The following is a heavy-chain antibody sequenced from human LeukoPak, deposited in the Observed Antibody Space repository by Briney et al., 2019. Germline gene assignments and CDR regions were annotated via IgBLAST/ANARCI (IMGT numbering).Heavy chain of an antibody. D-gene: IGHD3-10*01. CDR2: INPNSGGT. CDR3: ARRPSYGSDLDY. Sequence: ASVKVSCKASGYTFIGYYMHWVRQAPGQGLEWMGWINPNSGGTNYAQKFQGRVTMTRDTSISTAYMELSRLRSDDTAVYYCARRPSYGSDLDYWGQGTLVTVSS. V-gene: IGHV1-2*02. J-gene: IGHJ4*02. CDR1: GYTFIGYY.